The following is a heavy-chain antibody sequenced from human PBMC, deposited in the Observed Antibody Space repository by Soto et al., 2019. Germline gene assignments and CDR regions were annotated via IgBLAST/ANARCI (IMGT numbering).Heavy chain of an antibody. CDR1: GFYFSAYN. CDR3: VRHTCPIDCYSLGY. Sequence: PGGSLRLSCAVSGFYFSAYNMNWVRQTPGKGPEWLSFISGSGRYIYYAESVKGRFTISRDNAKNSLYLQMNSLRAEDTAVYYCVRHTCPIDCYSLGYWGLGTLVTSPQ. V-gene: IGHV3-21*01. D-gene: IGHD2-21*02. CDR2: ISGSGRYI. J-gene: IGHJ4*02.